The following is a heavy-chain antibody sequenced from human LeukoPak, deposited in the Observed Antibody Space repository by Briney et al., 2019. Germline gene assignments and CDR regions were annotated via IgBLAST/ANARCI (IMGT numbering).Heavy chain of an antibody. Sequence: SETLSLTCAVYGGSFSGYYWSWIRQPPGKGLEWIGEINHSGSTNYNPSLKSRVTISVDTSKNQFSLKLSSVTAADTAVYYCARMWGDAAMAEGYFDYWGQGTLVTVSS. V-gene: IGHV4-34*01. CDR3: ARMWGDAAMAEGYFDY. D-gene: IGHD5-18*01. J-gene: IGHJ4*02. CDR1: GGSFSGYY. CDR2: INHSGST.